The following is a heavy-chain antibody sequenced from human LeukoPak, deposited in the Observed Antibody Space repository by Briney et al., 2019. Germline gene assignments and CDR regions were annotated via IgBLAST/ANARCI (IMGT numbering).Heavy chain of an antibody. CDR1: GSTFSDYC. Sequence: GGSLRLSCVGSGSTFSDYCMTWVRQAPGKGLEWVATLKFDGIENYHVGSVAGRFTISRDNPKNSLYLQMNGLSTEDTAVYYCVRNRVVVPNGDWFDSWGRGTLVTVSS. D-gene: IGHD2-8*01. V-gene: IGHV3-7*01. CDR2: LKFDGIEN. CDR3: VRNRVVVPNGDWFDS. J-gene: IGHJ5*01.